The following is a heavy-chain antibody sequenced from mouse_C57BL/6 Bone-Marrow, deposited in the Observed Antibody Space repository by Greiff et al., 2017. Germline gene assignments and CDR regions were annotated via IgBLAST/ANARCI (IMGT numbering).Heavy chain of an antibody. V-gene: IGHV3-1*01. CDR3: ARDDYLYAMDY. CDR1: GYSITSGYD. D-gene: IGHD5-5*01. CDR2: ISYSGST. Sequence: VQLQQSGPGMVKPSQSLSLTCTVTGYSITSGYDWHWIRHFPGNKLEWMGYISYSGSTNYNPSLKSRISITHDTSKNHFFLKLNSVTTEDTATYYCARDDYLYAMDYWGQGTSVTVSS. J-gene: IGHJ4*01.